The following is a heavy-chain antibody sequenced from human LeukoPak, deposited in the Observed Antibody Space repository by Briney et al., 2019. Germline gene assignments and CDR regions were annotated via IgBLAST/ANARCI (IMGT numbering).Heavy chain of an antibody. CDR2: ISSSSSYI. CDR1: GFTFSSYS. Sequence: GGSLRLSCAASGFTFSSYSMNWVRQAPGKGLEWVSSISSSSSYIYYADSVKGRFTISRDNAKNSLYLQMNSLRAEDTAVYYCARDTSEQYYYDSSNFDYWGQGTLVTVSS. V-gene: IGHV3-21*01. CDR3: ARDTSEQYYYDSSNFDY. J-gene: IGHJ4*02. D-gene: IGHD3-22*01.